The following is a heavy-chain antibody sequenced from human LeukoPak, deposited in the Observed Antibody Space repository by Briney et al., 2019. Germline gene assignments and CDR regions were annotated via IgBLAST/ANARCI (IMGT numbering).Heavy chain of an antibody. V-gene: IGHV1-18*01. D-gene: IGHD6-13*01. CDR1: GYTFTSSG. J-gene: IGHJ5*02. CDR2: ISAYNGDT. Sequence: ASVKVSCKASGYTFTSSGISWVRQAPGQGLEWMGWISAYNGDTNSAQKLQGRVPMTIDTSTNTAYMELRSLRSDDTAVYYCVRDPTAAASTDDWFDPWGQGTLVTVSS. CDR3: VRDPTAAASTDDWFDP.